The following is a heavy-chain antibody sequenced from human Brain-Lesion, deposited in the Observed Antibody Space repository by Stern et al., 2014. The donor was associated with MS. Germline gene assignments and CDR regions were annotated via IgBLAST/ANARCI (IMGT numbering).Heavy chain of an antibody. Sequence: VQLVESGGGVVQPGRPLRLSCVASGFTFGSWAMQWVRQAPGKGLEGVAGVSYDGSNKYYADSVKGRFTISRDNSQNTLYMQMSSLRPEDTAVYYCAKDRQYLTYFFDHWGQGSLVTVSS. CDR3: AKDRQYLTYFFDH. CDR1: GFTFGSWA. V-gene: IGHV3-30*18. J-gene: IGHJ5*02. D-gene: IGHD2/OR15-2a*01. CDR2: VSYDGSNK.